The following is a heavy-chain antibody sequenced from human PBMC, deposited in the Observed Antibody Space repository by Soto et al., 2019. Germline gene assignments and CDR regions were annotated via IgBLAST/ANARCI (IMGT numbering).Heavy chain of an antibody. J-gene: IGHJ6*02. CDR1: GYTFTSYD. Sequence: QVQLVQSGAEVKKPGASVKVSCKASGYTFTSYDINWVRQATGQGLEWMGWMNPNSGNTGYAQKFQGRVTMTRNTSVITAYMELSSLRSEDTAVYYCARRRSYSISWYSYYYYGMDVWGQGTTVTVSS. CDR2: MNPNSGNT. V-gene: IGHV1-8*01. D-gene: IGHD6-13*01. CDR3: ARRRSYSISWYSYYYYGMDV.